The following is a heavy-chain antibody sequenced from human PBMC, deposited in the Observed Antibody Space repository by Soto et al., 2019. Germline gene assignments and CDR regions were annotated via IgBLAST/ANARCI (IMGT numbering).Heavy chain of an antibody. J-gene: IGHJ6*03. CDR2: ISSNGVGT. CDR1: GFTLSGYA. Sequence: EVQLAESGGGLAQPGGSLRLSCAASGFTLSGYAMAWVRQAPGKGLEYVSGISSNGVGTYYANYVQGRFTISRDNSKNTVYRQMGSMRPEDMAVYYCARRARPDFYYMDVWGKGTTVTVSS. V-gene: IGHV3-64*01. CDR3: ARRARPDFYYMDV. D-gene: IGHD6-6*01.